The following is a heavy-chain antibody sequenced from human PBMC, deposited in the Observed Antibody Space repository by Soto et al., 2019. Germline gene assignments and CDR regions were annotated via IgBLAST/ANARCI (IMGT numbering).Heavy chain of an antibody. CDR3: AKVGYYNSGWFDS. V-gene: IGHV3-23*01. J-gene: IGHJ5*01. CDR1: GFSFNAFS. CDR2: ITGAISKT. D-gene: IGHD6-19*01. Sequence: EVHLLESGGGLAQPGGSLRLSCTASGFSFNAFSMSWVRQAPGTGLEWVSTITGAISKTYYAASVRGRFIVSRDNANNTLFLQMNSLRAEDTATYYCAKVGYYNSGWFDSWGQGTLGIVSS.